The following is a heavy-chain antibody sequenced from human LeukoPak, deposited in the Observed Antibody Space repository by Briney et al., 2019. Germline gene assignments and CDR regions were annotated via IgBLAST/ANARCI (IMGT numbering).Heavy chain of an antibody. V-gene: IGHV4-39*01. J-gene: IGHJ6*02. CDR1: GGSLSSSGYY. CDR2: INYSGTT. Sequence: SETLSLTCTASGGSLSSSGYYWGWIRQPPGKGLEWIASINYSGTTYYNPSLKSRVTISEDRSKNQFSLKLSSVTAADTAVYYCASSEGYYYYGMDVWGQGTTVTVSS. CDR3: ASSEGYYYYGMDV.